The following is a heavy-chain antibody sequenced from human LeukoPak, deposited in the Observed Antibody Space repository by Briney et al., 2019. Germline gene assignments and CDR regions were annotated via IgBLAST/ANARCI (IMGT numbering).Heavy chain of an antibody. D-gene: IGHD1-26*01. CDR3: ARGPISGSYAGAPYFGY. CDR1: GFTVRSNY. CDR2: IYSGGST. J-gene: IGHJ4*02. Sequence: GGSLRLSCAASGFTVRSNYMSWVRQAPGKGLEWVSVIYSGGSTYYADSVKGRFTISRENAKNSLYLQMNSLRAGDTAVYYCARGPISGSYAGAPYFGYWGQGTLVTVSS. V-gene: IGHV3-53*01.